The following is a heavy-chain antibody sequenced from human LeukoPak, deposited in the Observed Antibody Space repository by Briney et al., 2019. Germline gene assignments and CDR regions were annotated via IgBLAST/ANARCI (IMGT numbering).Heavy chain of an antibody. J-gene: IGHJ6*03. CDR3: TRELGYCSSTSCPTDYYYYYMDV. CDR2: ISGSGGST. Sequence: GGSLRLSCAASGFTFSSYAMSWVRQAPGKGLEWVSAISGSGGSTYYADSVKGRFTISRDNSKNTLYLQMNSLKTEDTAVYYCTRELGYCSSTSCPTDYYYYYMDVWGKGTTVTISS. V-gene: IGHV3-23*01. CDR1: GFTFSSYA. D-gene: IGHD2-2*01.